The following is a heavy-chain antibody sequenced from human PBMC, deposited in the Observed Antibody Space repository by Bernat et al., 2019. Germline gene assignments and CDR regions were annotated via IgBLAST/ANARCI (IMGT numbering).Heavy chain of an antibody. D-gene: IGHD6-6*01. CDR2: ISYDGSNK. Sequence: QVQLVESGGGVVQPGRSLRLSCAASGFTFSSYGMHWVRQAPGKGLEWVAVISYDGSNKYYADAVKGRLNMSRDNSKNTLYLQMNSLRAEDTAVYYCAKDLKQLYYYYYGMDVWGQGTTVTVSS. J-gene: IGHJ6*02. CDR3: AKDLKQLYYYYYGMDV. CDR1: GFTFSSYG. V-gene: IGHV3-30*18.